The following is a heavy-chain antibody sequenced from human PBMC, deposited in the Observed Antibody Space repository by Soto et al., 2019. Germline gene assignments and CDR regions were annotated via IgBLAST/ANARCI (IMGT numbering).Heavy chain of an antibody. CDR3: EKVWSRDGYNYYEY. D-gene: IGHD3-3*01. V-gene: IGHV3-23*01. J-gene: IGHJ4*02. Sequence: GGSLRLSCAASGFTFSSYAMSWVRQAPGKGLEWVSAISGSGGSTYYADSVKGRFTISRDNSKNTLYLQMNSLRAEDTAVSYCEKVWSRDGYNYYEYWGQGTLVTVSS. CDR2: ISGSGGST. CDR1: GFTFSSYA.